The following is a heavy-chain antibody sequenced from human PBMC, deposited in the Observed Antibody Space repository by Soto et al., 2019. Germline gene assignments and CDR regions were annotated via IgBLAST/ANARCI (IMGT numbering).Heavy chain of an antibody. J-gene: IGHJ6*02. V-gene: IGHV4-34*01. CDR2: INHRGSI. Sequence: QVQLQQWGAGLLKPSETLSLNCAVYGGSFSGYYWSWIRQPPGKGLEWIGEINHRGSINYNPSLKSRGSISVDTSKNQFSLKLNSVTAADTAVFYCARGYRMRIPAARGRDYYYHGLDVWGQGTAVTVSS. CDR1: GGSFSGYY. CDR3: ARGYRMRIPAARGRDYYYHGLDV. D-gene: IGHD2-15*01.